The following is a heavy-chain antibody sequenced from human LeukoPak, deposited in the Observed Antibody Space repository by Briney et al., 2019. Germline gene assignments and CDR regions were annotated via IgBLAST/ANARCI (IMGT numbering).Heavy chain of an antibody. J-gene: IGHJ4*02. D-gene: IGHD6-19*01. CDR2: IYPGDSDT. Sequence: RGESLKISCKGSGYSFTSYWIGWVRQMPGKGLEWMGIIYPGDSDTRYSPSFQGQVTISADKSISTAYPQWSSLKASDTAMYYCALLAGAVAPQYYFDYWGQGTLVTVSS. V-gene: IGHV5-51*01. CDR3: ALLAGAVAPQYYFDY. CDR1: GYSFTSYW.